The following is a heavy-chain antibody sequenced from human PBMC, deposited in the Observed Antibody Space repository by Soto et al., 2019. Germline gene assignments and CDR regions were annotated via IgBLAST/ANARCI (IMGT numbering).Heavy chain of an antibody. V-gene: IGHV3-33*08. CDR3: ARDGSIAVAASFDY. J-gene: IGHJ4*02. CDR1: GFTFSSYA. D-gene: IGHD6-19*01. CDR2: IWYDGSNK. Sequence: GGSLRLSCAASGFTFSSYAMHWVRQAPGKGLEWVAVIWYDGSNKYYADSVKGRFTISRDNSKNTLYLQMNSLRAEDTAVYYCARDGSIAVAASFDYWGQGTLVTVSS.